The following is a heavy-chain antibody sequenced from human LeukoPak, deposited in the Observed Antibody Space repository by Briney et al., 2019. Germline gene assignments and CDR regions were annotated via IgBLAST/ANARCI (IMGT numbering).Heavy chain of an antibody. Sequence: SETLSLTCTVYGGSFSGYYWHWIRQPPGKGLEWIGEINHSGSTNYNPSLKSRVTISLDASKNQFSLQLSSVTAADTAVYYCARSRSGSYDTWGQGTLVTVSS. J-gene: IGHJ5*02. CDR2: INHSGST. CDR1: GGSFSGYY. V-gene: IGHV4-34*01. CDR3: ARSRSGSYDT. D-gene: IGHD1-26*01.